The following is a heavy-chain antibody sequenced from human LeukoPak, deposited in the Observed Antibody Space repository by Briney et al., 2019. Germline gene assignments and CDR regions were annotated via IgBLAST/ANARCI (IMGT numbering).Heavy chain of an antibody. J-gene: IGHJ4*02. CDR3: ATTSIAVADFDY. D-gene: IGHD6-19*01. CDR2: FDPEDGET. Sequence: GASVKVSCKVSGYTLTELSMHWVRQAPGKRLEWMGGFDPEDGETIYAQKFQGRVTMTEDTSTDTAYMELSSLRSEDTAVYYCATTSIAVADFDYWGQGTLVTVSS. CDR1: GYTLTELS. V-gene: IGHV1-24*01.